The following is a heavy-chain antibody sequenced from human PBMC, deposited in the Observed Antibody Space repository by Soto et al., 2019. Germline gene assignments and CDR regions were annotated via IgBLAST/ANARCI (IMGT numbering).Heavy chain of an antibody. D-gene: IGHD2-21*01. V-gene: IGHV1-3*01. Sequence: RQAPGQRLEWMGWINAGNGDTKYSQKLQGRVTITRETSARTAYMELSSLRSEDTAVYYCAFFFQAEDGIRDL. J-gene: IGHJ2*01. CDR3: AFFFQAEDGIRDL. CDR2: INAGNGDT.